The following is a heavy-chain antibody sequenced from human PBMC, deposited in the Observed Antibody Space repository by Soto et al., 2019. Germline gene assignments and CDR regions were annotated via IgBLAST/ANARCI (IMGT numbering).Heavy chain of an antibody. V-gene: IGHV1-8*01. CDR2: MNPNSGNT. D-gene: IGHD1-26*01. J-gene: IGHJ4*02. CDR1: GYTFTGYD. CDR3: ARFGIVGRG. Sequence: QVQLVQSGAEVKKPGASVKVSCKAPGYTFTGYDINWVRQTTGQGLEWMGSMNPNSGNTGYAQKFQGRVTMTRNTSISTAYMELSSLRSEDKAVYYCARFGIVGRGWGQATLVTVSS.